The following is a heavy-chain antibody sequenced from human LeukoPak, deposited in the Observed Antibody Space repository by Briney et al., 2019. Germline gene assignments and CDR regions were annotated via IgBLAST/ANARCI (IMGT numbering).Heavy chain of an antibody. V-gene: IGHV1-69*06. CDR2: IIPIFGTA. Sequence: GASVKVSCKASGGTFSSYAISWVRQAPGQGLEWMGGIIPIFGTANYAQKFQGRVTITADKSTSTAYMELSSLRSEDTAVYYCAIPETMSIAARHGHYYYMDVWGKGTTVTVSS. D-gene: IGHD6-6*01. CDR3: AIPETMSIAARHGHYYYMDV. CDR1: GGTFSSYA. J-gene: IGHJ6*03.